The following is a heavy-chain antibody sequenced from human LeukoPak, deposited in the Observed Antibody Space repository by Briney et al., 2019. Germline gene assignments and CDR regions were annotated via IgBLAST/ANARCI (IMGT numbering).Heavy chain of an antibody. CDR3: AKSGYNRFDY. J-gene: IGHJ4*02. D-gene: IGHD5-24*01. CDR1: GFTLSTYS. Sequence: GGSLRLSCAASGFTLSTYSMTWVRQGPGKGLEWVSSISTSSSYIYYADSVKGRFTISRDNAKNSLYLQMNSLRAEDTAVYYCAKSGYNRFDYWGQGTLVTVSS. CDR2: ISTSSSYI. V-gene: IGHV3-21*04.